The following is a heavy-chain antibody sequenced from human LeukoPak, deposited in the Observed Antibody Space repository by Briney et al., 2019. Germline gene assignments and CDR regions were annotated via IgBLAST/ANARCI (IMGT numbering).Heavy chain of an antibody. CDR3: ARDLVVGATSLDFDY. CDR1: RFTFSSYS. V-gene: IGHV3-21*01. D-gene: IGHD1-26*01. Sequence: NPGGSLRLSCAASRFTFSSYSMNWVRQAPGKGLEWVSSISSSSSYIYYADSVKGRFTISRDNAKNSLYLQMNSLRAEDTAVYYCARDLVVGATSLDFDYWGQGTLVTVSS. J-gene: IGHJ4*02. CDR2: ISSSSSYI.